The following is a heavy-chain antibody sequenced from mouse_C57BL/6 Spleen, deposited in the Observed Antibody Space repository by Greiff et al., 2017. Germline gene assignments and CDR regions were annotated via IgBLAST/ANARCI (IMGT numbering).Heavy chain of an antibody. CDR3: ARGSNDGDYYAMDD. CDR2: IYPGDGDT. V-gene: IGHV1-82*01. Sequence: QVQLQQSGPELVKPGASVKISCKASGYAFSSSWMNWVKQRPGKGLEWIGRIYPGDGDTNYNGKFKGKATLTADKSSSTAYMQLSSLTSEDSAVYFWARGSNDGDYYAMDDWGQGTSVTVSS. CDR1: GYAFSSSW. J-gene: IGHJ4*01. D-gene: IGHD2-12*01.